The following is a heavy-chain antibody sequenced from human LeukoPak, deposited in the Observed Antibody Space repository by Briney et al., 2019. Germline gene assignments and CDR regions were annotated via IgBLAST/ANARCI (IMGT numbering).Heavy chain of an antibody. Sequence: GGTLRLSCAASGFTFRNYGMSWVRQAPGKGLEWVSGIGCSGIGHSTHYADSVKGRFTISRDNSKNMVYLQMDSLRAEDTALYYCARDSGWLRYHDWGQGALVTVSS. D-gene: IGHD5-12*01. V-gene: IGHV3-23*01. J-gene: IGHJ4*02. CDR1: GFTFRNYG. CDR3: ARDSGWLRYHD. CDR2: IGCSGIGHST.